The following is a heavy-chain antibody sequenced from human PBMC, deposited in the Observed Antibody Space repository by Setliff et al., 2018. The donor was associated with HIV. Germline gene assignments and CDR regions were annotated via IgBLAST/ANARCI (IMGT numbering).Heavy chain of an antibody. V-gene: IGHV4-4*08. CDR2: IYTSGIT. CDR3: ARGYSGWYYFDY. J-gene: IGHJ4*02. CDR1: GGSISSYY. Sequence: SETLSLTCTVSGGSISSYYWSWIRLPPGKGLEWIGYIYTSGITNYNPSLKSRVTMSVDTSKNQFSLKLSSVTAADTAVYYCARGYSGWYYFDYWGQGTLVTVSS. D-gene: IGHD6-19*01.